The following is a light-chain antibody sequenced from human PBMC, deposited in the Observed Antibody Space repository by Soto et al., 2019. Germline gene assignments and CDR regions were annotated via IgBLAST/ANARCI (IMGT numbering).Light chain of an antibody. Sequence: EIVMTQSPATLSVSPGERATLSCRARQSVNSNLAWYQQKRGQAPRLLIYGASTTATGIPARFSGSGSETEFTLTISSLQSEDFAIYYCQQYNTWPHTFGGGTKVEIK. J-gene: IGKJ4*01. CDR3: QQYNTWPHT. CDR2: GAS. V-gene: IGKV3-15*01. CDR1: QSVNSN.